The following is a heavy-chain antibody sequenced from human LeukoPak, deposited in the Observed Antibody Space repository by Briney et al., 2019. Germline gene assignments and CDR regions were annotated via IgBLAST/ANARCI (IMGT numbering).Heavy chain of an antibody. Sequence: GGSLRLSCAASGFMFSINWMIWARLAPGKGRAWVAKIKEDGTETYCVGCVKGGFTISRDNAKNSLYLQMKRLRVEDRAVYYCAKEGRSLQTYWGQGTLITVSS. D-gene: IGHD5-24*01. CDR2: IKEDGTET. CDR3: AKEGRSLQTY. V-gene: IGHV3-7*03. J-gene: IGHJ4*02. CDR1: GFMFSINW.